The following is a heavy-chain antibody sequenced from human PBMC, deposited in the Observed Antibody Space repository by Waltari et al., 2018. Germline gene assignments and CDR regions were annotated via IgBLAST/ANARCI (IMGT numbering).Heavy chain of an antibody. Sequence: FSSYTISWVRQAPGQGLEWMGRIIPILGIANYAQKFQGRVTITADKSTSTAYMELSRLRSDDTAVYYCARDLYSSGWYDHWGQGTLVTVSS. D-gene: IGHD6-19*01. V-gene: IGHV1-69*04. CDR2: IIPILGIA. CDR1: FSSYT. J-gene: IGHJ5*02. CDR3: ARDLYSSGWYDH.